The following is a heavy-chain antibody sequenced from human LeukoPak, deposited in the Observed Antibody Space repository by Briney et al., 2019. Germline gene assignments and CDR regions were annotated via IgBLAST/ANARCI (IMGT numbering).Heavy chain of an antibody. CDR2: IYYSGST. J-gene: IGHJ4*02. V-gene: IGHV4-39*07. D-gene: IGHD6-19*01. CDR3: ARGVFASGWYPDNFDY. CDR1: GGSISSSSYY. Sequence: SETLSLTCTVSGGSISSSSYYWGWIRQPPGKGLEWIGSIYYSGSTYYNPSLKSRVTISVDTSKNQFSLKLSSVTAADTAVYYCARGVFASGWYPDNFDYWGQGTLVTVSS.